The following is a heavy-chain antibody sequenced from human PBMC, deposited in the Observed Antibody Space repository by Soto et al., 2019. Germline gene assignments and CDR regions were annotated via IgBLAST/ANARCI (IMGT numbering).Heavy chain of an antibody. V-gene: IGHV3-30*18. CDR3: AKGLHPKGNYGTPYYFDY. D-gene: IGHD1-7*01. Sequence: QVQLVESGGGVVQPGRSLRLSCAASGFTFSSYGMHWVRQAPGKGLEWVAVISYDGSNKYYADSVKGRFTISRDNSNNTLYLQMNSRRAEDTAVYYCAKGLHPKGNYGTPYYFDYWGQGTLVTVSS. J-gene: IGHJ4*02. CDR1: GFTFSSYG. CDR2: ISYDGSNK.